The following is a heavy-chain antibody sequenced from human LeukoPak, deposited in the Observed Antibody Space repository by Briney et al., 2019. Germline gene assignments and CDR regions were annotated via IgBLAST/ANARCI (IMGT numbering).Heavy chain of an antibody. CDR1: GFTFSSYW. D-gene: IGHD1-1*01. Sequence: GGSLRLSCAASGFTFSSYWMHWVRQAPGKGLVWVSRINTDGSSTSYADSVKGRFTISRDNAKNSLYLQMNSLRAEDMALYYCALTTDAFDIWGQGTMVTVSS. V-gene: IGHV3-74*01. CDR3: ALTTDAFDI. CDR2: INTDGSST. J-gene: IGHJ3*02.